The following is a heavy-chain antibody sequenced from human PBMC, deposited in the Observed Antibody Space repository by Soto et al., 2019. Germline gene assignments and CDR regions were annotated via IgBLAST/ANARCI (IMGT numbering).Heavy chain of an antibody. CDR1: GFTFSSYA. CDR3: AKDRLAARDVDAFDI. J-gene: IGHJ3*02. Sequence: GGSLRLSCEASGFTFSSYAMSWVRQAPGKGLEWDSAISGSGGSTYYADSVKGRFTISRDNSKNTLYLQMNSLRAEDTAVYYCAKDRLAARDVDAFDIWGQGTMVTVSS. CDR2: ISGSGGST. D-gene: IGHD6-6*01. V-gene: IGHV3-23*01.